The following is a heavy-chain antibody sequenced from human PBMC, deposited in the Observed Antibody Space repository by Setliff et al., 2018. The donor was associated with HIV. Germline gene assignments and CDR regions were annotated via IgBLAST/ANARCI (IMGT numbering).Heavy chain of an antibody. CDR3: AIFFVTSVTSQDH. Sequence: SETLSLTCAVHGGPFSDHYWNWIRQAPGKGLEWIVELNDRGHINYNPSLKSRVTISQDTSKRQFSLRMTSVTAADTAVYYCAIFFVTSVTSQDHWGQGTLVTVSS. CDR1: GGPFSDHY. D-gene: IGHD4-17*01. V-gene: IGHV4-34*01. J-gene: IGHJ4*02. CDR2: LNDRGHI.